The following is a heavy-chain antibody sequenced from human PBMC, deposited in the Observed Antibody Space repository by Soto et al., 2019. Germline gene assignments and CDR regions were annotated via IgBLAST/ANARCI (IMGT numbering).Heavy chain of an antibody. CDR1: GYTFSNYG. V-gene: IGHV1-18*04. J-gene: IGHJ4*02. CDR3: ARSCSGGSCHSDH. D-gene: IGHD2-15*01. CDR2: ISPFTGDT. Sequence: ASVKVSCKASGYTFSNYGINWVRQAPGQGLEYMGWISPFTGDTHYTQRLQGRVTMTTDTSTSTAYMELRSLRSADTAVYYCARSCSGGSCHSDHWGQGTLVTVS.